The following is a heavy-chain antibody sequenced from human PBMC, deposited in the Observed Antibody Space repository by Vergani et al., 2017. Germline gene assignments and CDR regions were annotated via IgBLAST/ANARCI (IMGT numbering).Heavy chain of an antibody. CDR1: DFISNGHY. CDR3: ASPSIIGWFDP. V-gene: IGHV4-38-2*01. CDR2: IYHSGST. J-gene: IGHJ5*02. Sequence: QVRLQESGPGLVKPSETLSLICDVFDFISNGHYWGWIRQPPGKGLEWIGSIYHSGSTYYNPSLKSRVTISVDTSKNQFSLKLSSVTAADTAVYYCASPSIIGWFDPWGQGTLVTVSS. D-gene: IGHD3-3*02.